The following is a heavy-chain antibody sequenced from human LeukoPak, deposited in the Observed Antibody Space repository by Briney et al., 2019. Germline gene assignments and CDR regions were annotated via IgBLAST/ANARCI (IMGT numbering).Heavy chain of an antibody. V-gene: IGHV3-74*01. CDR3: ATGSPDESLDY. CDR1: GFTFSSYW. J-gene: IGHJ4*02. Sequence: GGSLGLSCAASGFTFSSYWMHWVRQAPGKGLVWVSRINTDGSSTRYADSVKGRFTISRDNAKNTLYLQMNSLRAEDTAVYYCATGSPDESLDYWGQGILVTVSS. CDR2: INTDGSST.